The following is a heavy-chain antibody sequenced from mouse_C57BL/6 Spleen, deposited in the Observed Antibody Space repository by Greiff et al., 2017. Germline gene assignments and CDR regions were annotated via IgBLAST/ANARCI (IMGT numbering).Heavy chain of an antibody. CDR1: GYTFTSYD. Sequence: VQLQESGPELVKPGASVKLSCKASGYTFTSYDINWVKQRPGQGLEWIGWIYPRDGSTKYNAKFKGKATLTVDKSSSTAYMELHSLTSEDSAVYYCAREGRGGGFDCWGQGTTLTVST. CDR2: IYPRDGST. CDR3: AREGRGGGFDC. V-gene: IGHV1-85*01. J-gene: IGHJ2*01.